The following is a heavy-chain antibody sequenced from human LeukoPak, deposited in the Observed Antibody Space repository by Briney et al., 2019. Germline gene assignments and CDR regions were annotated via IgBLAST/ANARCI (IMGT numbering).Heavy chain of an antibody. CDR1: GFTFNDYG. CDR3: ARNFGGGDSSGPYY. V-gene: IGHV3-20*04. D-gene: IGHD3-22*01. CDR2: INWNGGRT. J-gene: IGHJ4*02. Sequence: GGSLRLSCAASGFTFNDYGMSWVRQAPGKGLEWVSGINWNGGRTGYADSMKGRFIISRDNAKNSLCLQVNSLRAEDTALYYCARNFGGGDSSGPYYWGQGTLVTVSS.